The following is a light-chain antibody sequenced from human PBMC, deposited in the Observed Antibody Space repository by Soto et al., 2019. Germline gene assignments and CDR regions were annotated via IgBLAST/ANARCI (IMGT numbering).Light chain of an antibody. Sequence: QAVLTQPPSVSGAPGQRVTISCTGSSSNIGAGYDVHWYQQLPGTAPKLLIYANSNRPSGVPDRFSGSNSGNTATLTISRVEAGDEADYYCQVWDSSSDPSYVFGTGTKLTVL. J-gene: IGLJ1*01. CDR3: QVWDSSSDPSYV. V-gene: IGLV1-40*01. CDR1: SSNIGAGYD. CDR2: ANS.